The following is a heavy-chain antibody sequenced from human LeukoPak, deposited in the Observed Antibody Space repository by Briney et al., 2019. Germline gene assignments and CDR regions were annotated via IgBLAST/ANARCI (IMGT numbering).Heavy chain of an antibody. J-gene: IGHJ6*02. Sequence: TSETLSLTCTVSGGSISSYYWSWIRQPPGKGLEWIGYIYYSGSTNYNPSLKSRVTISVDTSKNQFSLKLSSVTAADTAVYYCARDNYYYGMDVWGQGTTVTVSS. CDR1: GGSISSYY. CDR2: IYYSGST. CDR3: ARDNYYYGMDV. V-gene: IGHV4-59*01.